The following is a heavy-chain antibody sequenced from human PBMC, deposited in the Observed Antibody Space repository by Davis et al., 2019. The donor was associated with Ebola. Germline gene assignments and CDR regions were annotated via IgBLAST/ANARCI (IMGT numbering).Heavy chain of an antibody. D-gene: IGHD3-10*01. CDR1: GHAFTTYV. CDR3: ARDRGNFDY. V-gene: IGHV7-4-1*02. Sequence: AASVKVSCQASGHAFTTYVLNWVRQAPGQGLEWMGWFNTNTGNPTYAQGFTGRFVFSLDPSVSTTYLQISSLKAEDTAIYYCARDRGNFDYWGQGTLVTVSS. CDR2: FNTNTGNP. J-gene: IGHJ4*02.